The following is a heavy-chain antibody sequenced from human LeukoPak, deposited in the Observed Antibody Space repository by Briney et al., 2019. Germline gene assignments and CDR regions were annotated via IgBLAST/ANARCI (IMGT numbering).Heavy chain of an antibody. CDR2: IYYDGSNI. V-gene: IGHV3-33*08. D-gene: IGHD1-1*01. CDR1: AFTFRTYS. CDR3: ARDWKTNSFDY. Sequence: PGGSLRLSCVASAFTFRTYSMHWVRQAPGKGLEWVAFIYYDGSNIYYADYVKGRFTISRDISKNTLYLQMDSLRAEDTAIYYCARDWKTNSFDYWGQGTLVTVSS. J-gene: IGHJ4*02.